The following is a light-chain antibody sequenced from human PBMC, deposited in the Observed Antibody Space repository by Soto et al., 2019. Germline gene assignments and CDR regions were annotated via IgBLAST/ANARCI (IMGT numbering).Light chain of an antibody. Sequence: EIVLTQSPGTLSLSPGERATLYCRASQSVSSSYLAWYQQKPGQAPRLLIYGASSRATGIPDRFSGSGSGTDFLLTISRLEPEDFAVYFCQQYGSSLTWTFGQGTKVDIK. CDR3: QQYGSSLTWT. J-gene: IGKJ1*01. CDR2: GAS. V-gene: IGKV3-20*01. CDR1: QSVSSSY.